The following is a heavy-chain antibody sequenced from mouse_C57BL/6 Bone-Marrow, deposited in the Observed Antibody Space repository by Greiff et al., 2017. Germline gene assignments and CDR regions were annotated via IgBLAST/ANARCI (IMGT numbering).Heavy chain of an antibody. D-gene: IGHD1-1*01. CDR1: GFTFSDYY. CDR2: INYDGSST. J-gene: IGHJ2*01. Sequence: EVKLVESEGGLVQPGSSMKLSCTASGFTFSDYYMAWVRQVPEKGLEWVANINYDGSSTYYLDSLKSRFIISRDNAKNILYLQMSSLKSEDTATYYCARALYYYGSSYNFDYWGQGTTLTVSS. CDR3: ARALYYYGSSYNFDY. V-gene: IGHV5-16*01.